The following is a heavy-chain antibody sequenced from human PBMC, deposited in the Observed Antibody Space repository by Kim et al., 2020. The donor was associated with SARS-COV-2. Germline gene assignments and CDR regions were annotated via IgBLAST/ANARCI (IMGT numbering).Heavy chain of an antibody. Sequence: YNPSLKSRVTISVDTSKNQFSLKLSSVTAADTAVYYCARAPRGYSYGTDWGQGTLVTVSS. V-gene: IGHV4-34*01. J-gene: IGHJ4*02. CDR3: ARAPRGYSYGTD. D-gene: IGHD5-18*01.